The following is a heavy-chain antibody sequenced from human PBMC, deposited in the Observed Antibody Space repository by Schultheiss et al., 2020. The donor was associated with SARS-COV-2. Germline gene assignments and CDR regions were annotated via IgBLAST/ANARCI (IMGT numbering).Heavy chain of an antibody. CDR1: GYIFSSYG. Sequence: ASVKVSCKASGYIFSSYGISWVRQAPGQGLEWMGIINPSGGSTSYAQKFQGRVTMTRDTSTSTVYMELSSLRSEDTAVYYCARSPPGYSGYDIRYGMDVWGQGTTVTVSS. J-gene: IGHJ6*02. CDR3: ARSPPGYSGYDIRYGMDV. CDR2: INPSGGST. V-gene: IGHV1-46*01. D-gene: IGHD5-12*01.